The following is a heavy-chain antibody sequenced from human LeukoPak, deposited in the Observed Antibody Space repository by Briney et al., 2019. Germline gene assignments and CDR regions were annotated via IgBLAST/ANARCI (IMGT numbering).Heavy chain of an antibody. CDR3: ARVAVIAITDYFDY. J-gene: IGHJ4*02. Sequence: ASVKVSCKASGYTFTSYGISWVRQAPGQGLEWMGWISAYNGNTNYAQKFQGRVTMTRDTSTSTVYMELSSLRSEDTAVYYCARVAVIAITDYFDYWGQGTLVTVSS. V-gene: IGHV1-18*01. CDR1: GYTFTSYG. D-gene: IGHD2-21*01. CDR2: ISAYNGNT.